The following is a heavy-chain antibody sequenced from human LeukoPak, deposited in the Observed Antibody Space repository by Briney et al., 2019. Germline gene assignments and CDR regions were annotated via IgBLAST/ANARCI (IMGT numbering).Heavy chain of an antibody. D-gene: IGHD3-10*01. CDR1: GGSISSYY. J-gene: IGHJ4*02. V-gene: IGHV4-59*12. Sequence: SETLSLTCIVSGGSISSYYWSWIRQPPGKGLEWIGYIYYSGSTNYKPSLKSRVTISVDTSRNQFSLKLSSVTAADTAVYYCARGPKYYGSGSYNYWGQGTLVTVSS. CDR2: IYYSGST. CDR3: ARGPKYYGSGSYNY.